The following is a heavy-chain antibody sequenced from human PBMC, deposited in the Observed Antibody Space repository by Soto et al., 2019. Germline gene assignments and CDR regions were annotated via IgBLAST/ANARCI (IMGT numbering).Heavy chain of an antibody. D-gene: IGHD2-21*02. Sequence: DVHLEESGGGLVQPGESLGLSCEVSGFTLSMYSMSWVRQAPGKGLEWVAKIPQEGSDGHCVDSVKGRFTISRDNAKNSVYLQMNSLRADDTAVYYCARDQLILPAHDFFYGSDVWGQGAKVTVSS. V-gene: IGHV3-7*03. CDR1: GFTLSMYS. J-gene: IGHJ6*02. CDR2: IPQEGSDG. CDR3: ARDQLILPAHDFFYGSDV.